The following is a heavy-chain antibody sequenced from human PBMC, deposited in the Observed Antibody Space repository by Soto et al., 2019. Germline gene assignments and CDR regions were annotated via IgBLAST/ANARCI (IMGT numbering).Heavy chain of an antibody. CDR2: IYYSGST. CDR3: ARGDSTNCSGGSCYGKGRHMDV. D-gene: IGHD2-15*01. J-gene: IGHJ6*03. V-gene: IGHV4-31*03. CDR1: GGSISSGGYY. Sequence: PSETLSLTCTVSGGSISSGGYYWSWIRQHPGKGLEWIRYIYYSGSTYYNPSLKSRVTISVDTSKNQFSLKLSRLRSDDTAVYYCARGDSTNCSGGSCYGKGRHMDVWGKGNTVNASS.